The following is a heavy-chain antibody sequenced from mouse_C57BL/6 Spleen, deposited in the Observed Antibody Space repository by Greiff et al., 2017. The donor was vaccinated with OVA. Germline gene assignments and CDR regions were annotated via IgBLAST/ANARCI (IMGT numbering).Heavy chain of an antibody. V-gene: IGHV1-18*01. CDR1: GYTFTDYN. Sequence: VQLKQSGPELVKPGASVKIPCKASGYTFTDYNMDWVKQSHGKSLEWIGDINPNNGGTIYNQKFKGKATLTVAKSSSTAYMELRSLTSEDTAVYYCARGGNYGSSLYYAMDDWGQGTSVTVSS. D-gene: IGHD1-1*01. CDR2: INPNNGGT. J-gene: IGHJ4*01. CDR3: ARGGNYGSSLYYAMDD.